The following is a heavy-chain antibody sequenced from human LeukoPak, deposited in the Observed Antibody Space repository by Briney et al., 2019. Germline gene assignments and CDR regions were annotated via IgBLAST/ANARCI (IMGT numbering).Heavy chain of an antibody. CDR3: ARRGRIAVAGFDY. CDR1: GYSISSGYY. Sequence: SSETLSLTCTVSGYSISSGYYWGWIRQPPGKGLEWIGSIYHSGSTYYNPSLKSRVTISVDTSKNQFSLKLSSVTAADTAVYYCARRGRIAVAGFDYWGQGTLVTVSS. D-gene: IGHD6-19*01. J-gene: IGHJ4*02. V-gene: IGHV4-38-2*02. CDR2: IYHSGST.